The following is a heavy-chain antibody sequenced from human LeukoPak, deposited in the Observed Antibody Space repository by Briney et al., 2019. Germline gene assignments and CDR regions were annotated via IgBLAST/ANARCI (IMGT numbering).Heavy chain of an antibody. Sequence: SETLSLTCAVYVGSFSGYYWSWIRQPPGKGLEWIGEINHRGSTNYNPSLKSRVTTSVDPSKNQVSLRLTSVTAADTAVYYCARVNYYGSGGYYWRFDPWGQGTLVTVSS. CDR3: ARVNYYGSGGYYWRFDP. J-gene: IGHJ5*02. V-gene: IGHV4-34*01. CDR2: INHRGST. CDR1: VGSFSGYY. D-gene: IGHD3-22*01.